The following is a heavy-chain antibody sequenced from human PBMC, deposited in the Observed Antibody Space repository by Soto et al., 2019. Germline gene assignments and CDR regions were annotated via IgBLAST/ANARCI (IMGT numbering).Heavy chain of an antibody. D-gene: IGHD4-17*01. V-gene: IGHV3-48*02. CDR3: VRGLLFYKYFDS. J-gene: IGHJ4*02. CDR1: GFSFSDFG. Sequence: GGSLRLSCAASGFSFSDFGMNWVRQAPGKGLEWIAYISGRSSTIYYTDSVRGRFTISRANAENSLSLQMNGLRDEDTAVYFCVRGLLFYKYFDSWGQGTLVTVSS. CDR2: ISGRSSTI.